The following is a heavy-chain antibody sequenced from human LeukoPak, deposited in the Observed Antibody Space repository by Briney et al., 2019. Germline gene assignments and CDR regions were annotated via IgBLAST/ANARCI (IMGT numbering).Heavy chain of an antibody. Sequence: SETLSLTCNVSDGSFSSYYWSWIRQPPGKELEWIGYTYYSGTTNYNPSLKSRVTISVDTAKNQFSLKLSSVTAADTAVYFCARVRGDILPDYWGQGTLVTVSS. D-gene: IGHD3-9*01. V-gene: IGHV4-59*01. CDR3: ARVRGDILPDY. CDR1: DGSFSSYY. J-gene: IGHJ4*02. CDR2: TYYSGTT.